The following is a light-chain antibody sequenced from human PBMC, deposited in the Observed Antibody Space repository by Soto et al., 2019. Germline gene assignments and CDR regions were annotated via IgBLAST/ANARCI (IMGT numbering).Light chain of an antibody. J-gene: IGKJ1*01. CDR2: DAS. Sequence: EIVLTQSPATLSLSPGERATLSCRASRSVSASLAWYQLKPGQAPRLLISDASTRATGIPARFSGSGSGTEFTLTISSLQSEDFAVYYCQQYKNGWTFGQGTKVDIK. CDR1: RSVSAS. V-gene: IGKV3-15*01. CDR3: QQYKNGWT.